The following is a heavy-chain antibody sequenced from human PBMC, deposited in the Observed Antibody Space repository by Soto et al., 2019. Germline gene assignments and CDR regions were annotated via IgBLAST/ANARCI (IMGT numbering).Heavy chain of an antibody. CDR2: ISYDGSNK. D-gene: IGHD5-18*01. Sequence: GGSLRLSCAASGFSLRSYGMHWVRQAPGKGLEWVAVISYDGSNKYYADSVKGRFTISRDNAKNSLYLQMNSLRAEDTAVYYCARDYSSYGPFDYWGQGTLVTVSS. CDR3: ARDYSSYGPFDY. CDR1: GFSLRSYG. V-gene: IGHV3-30*03. J-gene: IGHJ4*02.